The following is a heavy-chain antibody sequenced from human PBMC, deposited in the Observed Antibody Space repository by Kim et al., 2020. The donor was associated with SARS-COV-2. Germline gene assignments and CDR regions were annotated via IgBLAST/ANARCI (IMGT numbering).Heavy chain of an antibody. V-gene: IGHV1-69*01. Sequence: TANYAQKFQGRVTITADESTSTAYMELSSLRSEDTAVYYCARDGVVQYDPWGQGTLVTVSS. D-gene: IGHD2-2*01. J-gene: IGHJ5*02. CDR3: ARDGVVQYDP. CDR2: TA.